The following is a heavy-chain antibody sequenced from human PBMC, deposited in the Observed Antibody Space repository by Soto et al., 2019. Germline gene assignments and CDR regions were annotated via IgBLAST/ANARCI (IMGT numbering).Heavy chain of an antibody. Sequence: VQLDQSGAEVKKPGSSVKLSCKASGGTFSNSAISWVRQAPGQGLEWMGGIMPIFRTPDYAQKFQARVTITADESTSTAYMELSGLKPDDTAVYYCAREKDRLQLGGNYYYILDVWGQGTTVTVSS. D-gene: IGHD2-2*01. CDR3: AREKDRLQLGGNYYYILDV. V-gene: IGHV1-69*12. J-gene: IGHJ6*02. CDR2: IMPIFRTP. CDR1: GGTFSNSA.